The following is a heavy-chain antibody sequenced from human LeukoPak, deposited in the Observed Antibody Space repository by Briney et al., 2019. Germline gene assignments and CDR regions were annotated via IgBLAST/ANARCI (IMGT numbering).Heavy chain of an antibody. CDR1: GFTSSSYW. CDR3: ARIRADGSTFEY. J-gene: IGHJ4*02. V-gene: IGHV3-7*01. Sequence: PGGSLRLSCAASGFTSSSYWMSGVRQAPGKGLEWVANIQQGGSAKYYVDSVKGRFTSSRDDAKNSLYLQMDSLRAEDTAVYFCARIRADGSTFEYWGRGTLVTVSS. D-gene: IGHD5-24*01. CDR2: IQQGGSAK.